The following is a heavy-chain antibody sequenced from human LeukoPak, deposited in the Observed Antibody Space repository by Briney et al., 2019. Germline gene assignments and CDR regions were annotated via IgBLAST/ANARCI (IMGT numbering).Heavy chain of an antibody. CDR2: ISWNSGSI. J-gene: IGHJ4*02. V-gene: IGHV3-9*01. Sequence: GRSLRLSCAASGFTFDDYAMHWVRQAPGKGLEWVSGISWNSGSIGYADSVKGRFTITRDNAKNSLYLQMNSLRAEDTAVYYCAKDRSVVGATWVDYWGQGTLVTVSS. CDR1: GFTFDDYA. D-gene: IGHD1-26*01. CDR3: AKDRSVVGATWVDY.